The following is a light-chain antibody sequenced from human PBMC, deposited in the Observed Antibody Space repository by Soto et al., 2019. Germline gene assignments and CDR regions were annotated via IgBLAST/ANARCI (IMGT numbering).Light chain of an antibody. V-gene: IGLV1-40*01. CDR3: QSYDSSLSGWV. CDR2: GNS. J-gene: IGLJ3*02. Sequence: QSVLTQPPSVSGAPGQRVTISCTGYNSNIGAGYDVHWYQQLPGTAPKLLIYGNSNRPSGVPDRFSASKSGTSASLAITGLQAEDEADYYCQSYDSSLSGWVFGGVTKLTVL. CDR1: NSNIGAGYD.